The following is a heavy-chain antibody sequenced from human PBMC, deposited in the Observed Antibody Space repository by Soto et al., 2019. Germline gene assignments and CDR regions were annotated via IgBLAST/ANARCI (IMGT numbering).Heavy chain of an antibody. Sequence: EVQLLESGGGLVQPGWSLRLSCAASGFTFSSYAMSWVRQAPGKGLEWVSAISGSGGSTYYADSVKGRFTISRDNSKNTLYLQMNSLRAEDTAVYYCAKDLGQQLDLFDYWGQGTLVTVSS. CDR1: GFTFSSYA. CDR2: ISGSGGST. CDR3: AKDLGQQLDLFDY. D-gene: IGHD6-13*01. V-gene: IGHV3-23*01. J-gene: IGHJ4*02.